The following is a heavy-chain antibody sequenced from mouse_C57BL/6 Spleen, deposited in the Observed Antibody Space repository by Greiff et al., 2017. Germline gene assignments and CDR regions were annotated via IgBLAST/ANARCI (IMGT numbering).Heavy chain of an antibody. CDR1: GYTFTSYW. V-gene: IGHV1-64*01. CDR3: AKPGGNYFDY. J-gene: IGHJ2*01. Sequence: VQLQQPGAELVQPGASVKLSCKASGYTFTSYWMHWVKQRPGQGLEWIGMIHPNSGSTNYNEKFKSKATLTVDKSSSTAYMQLSSLTSEDSAVYYCAKPGGNYFDYWGQGTTLTVSS. CDR2: IHPNSGST.